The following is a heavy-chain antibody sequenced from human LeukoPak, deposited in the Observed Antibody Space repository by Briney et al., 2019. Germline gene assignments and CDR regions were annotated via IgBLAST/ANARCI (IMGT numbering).Heavy chain of an antibody. CDR1: GFTVSSNY. Sequence: GGSLRLSCAASGFTVSSNYMTWVRQAPGKGLEWVSVVYTGGSTYSADSVKGRFTISRDNSKNTLYLQMNSLRAEDTAVYYCARGLAAAGLYFDYWGQGTMVTVSS. CDR3: ARGLAAAGLYFDY. J-gene: IGHJ4*02. CDR2: VYTGGST. V-gene: IGHV3-53*01. D-gene: IGHD6-13*01.